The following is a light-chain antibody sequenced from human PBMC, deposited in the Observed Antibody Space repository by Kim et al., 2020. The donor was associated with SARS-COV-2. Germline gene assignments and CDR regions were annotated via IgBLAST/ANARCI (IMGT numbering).Light chain of an antibody. J-gene: IGKJ4*01. CDR2: GAS. CDR3: QEYNKWPLT. Sequence: EIVMTQSPATLSLSPGERATLSCRATQNSNSNLDWYQQKPGQAPRLIIYGASTSATGSPARFSASVSGTEFTLTISSLQSEDFAVYYCQEYNKWPLTFGGGTKVDIK. CDR1: QNSNSN. V-gene: IGKV3-15*01.